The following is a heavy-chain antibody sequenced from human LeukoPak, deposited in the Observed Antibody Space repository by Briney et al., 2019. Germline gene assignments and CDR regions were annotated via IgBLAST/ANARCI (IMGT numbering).Heavy chain of an antibody. D-gene: IGHD3-10*01. CDR3: ARVKWDYGSGSYYRPSGYYYYYYMDV. CDR2: IYYSGST. CDR1: GGSISSYS. Sequence: TLSLTCSVSGGSISSYSWSWIRQPPGKGLEWIGYIYYSGSTNYNPSLKSRVTISVDTSKNQFSLKLSSVTAADTAVYYCARVKWDYGSGSYYRPSGYYYYYYMDVWGKGTTVTVSS. V-gene: IGHV4-59*01. J-gene: IGHJ6*03.